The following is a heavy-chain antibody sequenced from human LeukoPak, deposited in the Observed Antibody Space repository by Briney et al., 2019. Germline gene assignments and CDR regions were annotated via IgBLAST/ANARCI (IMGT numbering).Heavy chain of an antibody. CDR2: IYYSGST. CDR3: ARDLMGGNYFDY. J-gene: IGHJ4*02. Sequence: SETLSLTCTVSGGSISSYYWSWIRRPPGKGLEWIGYIYYSGSTNYNPSLKSRVTISVDTSKNQFSLKLSSVTAADTAVYYCARDLMGGNYFDYWGQGTLVTVSS. CDR1: GGSISSYY. V-gene: IGHV4-59*01. D-gene: IGHD2-8*01.